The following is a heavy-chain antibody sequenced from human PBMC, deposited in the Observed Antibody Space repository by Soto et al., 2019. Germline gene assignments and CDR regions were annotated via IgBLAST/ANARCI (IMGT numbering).Heavy chain of an antibody. V-gene: IGHV3-23*01. Sequence: EVQVLESGGGLVQPGGSLRLSCAASGFTFSSYAMSWVRQAPGKGLEWVSVISGSAGSVHYADSVKGRFTISRDNSKNTRYLQMNSLRAEDTAVYYCAKSGSLWFGELFFDYWGQGTLVTVSS. J-gene: IGHJ4*02. CDR2: ISGSAGSV. CDR1: GFTFSSYA. D-gene: IGHD3-10*01. CDR3: AKSGSLWFGELFFDY.